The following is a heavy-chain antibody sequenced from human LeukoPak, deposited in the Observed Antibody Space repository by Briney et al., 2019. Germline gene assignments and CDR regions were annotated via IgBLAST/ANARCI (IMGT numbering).Heavy chain of an antibody. Sequence: ASVKVSCKAFGYTFTGYYMHWVRQAPGQGLEWMGRINPNSGGTNYAQKFQGRVTMTRDTSISTVYMELSRLRSDDTAVYYCARYGKEQPAFDYWGQGTLVTVSS. CDR2: INPNSGGT. V-gene: IGHV1-2*06. D-gene: IGHD4-17*01. CDR3: ARYGKEQPAFDY. CDR1: GYTFTGYY. J-gene: IGHJ4*02.